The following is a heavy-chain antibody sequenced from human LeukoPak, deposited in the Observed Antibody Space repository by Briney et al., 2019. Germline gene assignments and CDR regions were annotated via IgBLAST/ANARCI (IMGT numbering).Heavy chain of an antibody. D-gene: IGHD1-1*01. J-gene: IGHJ6*03. CDR1: GFTFSTYS. Sequence: GGSLRLSCAASGFTFSTYSMNWVRQAPGKGLEWVSYISTSSSTMYYADSVKGRFTISRDNARNSLYLQMNSLRAEDTAVYYCARDPYNGAYSEGYYYYYMDVWGKGTTVTVSS. CDR2: ISTSSSTM. V-gene: IGHV3-48*01. CDR3: ARDPYNGAYSEGYYYYYMDV.